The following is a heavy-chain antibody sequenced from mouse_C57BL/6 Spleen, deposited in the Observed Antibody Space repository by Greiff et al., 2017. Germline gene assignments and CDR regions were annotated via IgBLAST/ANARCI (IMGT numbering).Heavy chain of an antibody. Sequence: QVQLKQPGAELVKPGASVKLSCKASGYTFTSYWMHWVKQRPGRGLEWIGRIDPNSGGTKYNEKFKSKATLTVDKPSSPAYMQLSSLTAEDSAVYYCATLPGWFAYWGQGTLVTVSA. CDR3: ATLPGWFAY. J-gene: IGHJ3*01. CDR1: GYTFTSYW. CDR2: IDPNSGGT. V-gene: IGHV1-72*01.